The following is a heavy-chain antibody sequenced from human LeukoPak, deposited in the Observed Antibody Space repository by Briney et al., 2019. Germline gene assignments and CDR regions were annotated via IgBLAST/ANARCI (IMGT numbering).Heavy chain of an antibody. CDR2: MNPNSGNT. CDR3: ARGYSGYELFDY. D-gene: IGHD5-12*01. Sequence: ASVKVSCKASGYTFTSYDINWVRQATGQGLEWMGWMNPNSGNTGYAQKFQGRVTMTRNTSISTAYMELSSLRSEDTAVYYCARGYSGYELFDYWGQGTLVTVSS. V-gene: IGHV1-8*01. CDR1: GYTFTSYD. J-gene: IGHJ4*02.